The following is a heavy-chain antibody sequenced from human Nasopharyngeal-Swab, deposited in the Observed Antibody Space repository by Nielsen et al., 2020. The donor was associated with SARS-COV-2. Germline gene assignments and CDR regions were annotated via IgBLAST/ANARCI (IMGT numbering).Heavy chain of an antibody. Sequence: WVRQAPGQGLEWMGIINPSGGSTSYAQKFQGRVTMTRDTSTSTVYMELSSLRSEDTAVYYCARGRDCTNGVYYAGGTDAFDIWGQGTMVTVSS. V-gene: IGHV1-46*01. D-gene: IGHD2-8*01. J-gene: IGHJ3*02. CDR2: INPSGGST. CDR3: ARGRDCTNGVYYAGGTDAFDI.